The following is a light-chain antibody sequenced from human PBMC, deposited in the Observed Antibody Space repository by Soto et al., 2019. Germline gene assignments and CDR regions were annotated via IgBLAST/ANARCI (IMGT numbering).Light chain of an antibody. CDR3: SSYTTSSTLV. Sequence: QSALTQPASVSGSPGQSITISCTGTSSDVGNYNYVSWFQQHPGKAPKLIIFEVSYRPSGISNRFSGSKSGNTASLTISGLQAEDEAVYYCSSYTTSSTLVFGPGTNLTVL. J-gene: IGLJ1*01. V-gene: IGLV2-14*01. CDR1: SSDVGNYNY. CDR2: EVS.